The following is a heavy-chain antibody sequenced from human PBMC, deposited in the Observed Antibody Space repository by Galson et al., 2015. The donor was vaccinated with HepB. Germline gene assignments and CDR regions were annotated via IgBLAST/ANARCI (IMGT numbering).Heavy chain of an antibody. D-gene: IGHD3-22*01. CDR3: ARRKYYYDSSGYELDY. J-gene: IGHJ4*02. V-gene: IGHV1-46*03. CDR2: INPSGGST. Sequence: SVKVSCKASGYTFTSYYMHWVRQAPGQGLEWMGIINPSGGSTSYAQKFQGRVTMTRDTSTSTVYMELSSLRSEDTAVYYCARRKYYYDSSGYELDYWGQGTLVTVSS. CDR1: GYTFTSYY.